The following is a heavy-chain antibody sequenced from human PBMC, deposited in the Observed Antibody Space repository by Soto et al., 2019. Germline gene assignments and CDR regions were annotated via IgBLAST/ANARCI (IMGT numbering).Heavy chain of an antibody. CDR2: IYYSGST. V-gene: IGHV4-59*12. D-gene: IGHD3-9*01. J-gene: IGHJ4*02. CDR3: ARLEGLATISYYFDF. Sequence: SETLSLTCTVSGGSISSYCWSWIRQPPGKGLEWIGYIYYSGSTNYNPSLKTRVTILVDASESQFSLKLTSVTAADTAVYFCARLEGLATISYYFDFWGPGALVTVSS. CDR1: GGSISSYC.